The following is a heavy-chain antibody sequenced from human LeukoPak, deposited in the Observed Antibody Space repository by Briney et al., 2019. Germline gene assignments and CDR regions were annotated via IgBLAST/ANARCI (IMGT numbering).Heavy chain of an antibody. CDR1: GASFSGYY. Sequence: QAAETLSLTCAVYGASFSGYYWRWIRQPPGKGLEWLGEINHSGSTNYNPSLKSRVTISVDTSKNQFSLQLSSVTAADTAVYYCARGTDYYDSSGYPKAFDYWGQGTLVTVSS. J-gene: IGHJ4*02. D-gene: IGHD3-22*01. V-gene: IGHV4-34*01. CDR2: INHSGST. CDR3: ARGTDYYDSSGYPKAFDY.